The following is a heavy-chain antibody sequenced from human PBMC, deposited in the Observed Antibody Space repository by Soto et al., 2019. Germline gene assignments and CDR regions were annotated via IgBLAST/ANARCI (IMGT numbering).Heavy chain of an antibody. D-gene: IGHD5-12*01. CDR2: ISGSGGST. V-gene: IGHV3-23*01. Sequence: PGRSLRLSCAASGFTFSSYAMSLVRQAPGKGLEWVSAISGSGGSTYYADSVKGRFTISRDNSKNTLYLQMNSLRAEDTAVYYCAKQGKRAQWLRLGSGSYCMEVWGKGTTVTVSS. CDR3: AKQGKRAQWLRLGSGSYCMEV. J-gene: IGHJ6*04. CDR1: GFTFSSYA.